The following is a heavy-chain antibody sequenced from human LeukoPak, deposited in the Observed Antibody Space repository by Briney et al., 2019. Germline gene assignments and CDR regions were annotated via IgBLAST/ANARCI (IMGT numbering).Heavy chain of an antibody. CDR1: GFTFSSYS. CDR2: IRSKAYGGTT. Sequence: PGGSLRLSCAASGFTFSSYSMNWVRQAPGEGLEWVGFIRSKAYGGTTESAASVKGRFTISRDDSKSIAFLQINSLRTEDTAVYYCTRGRRGYSYGTFGYWGQGTLVTVSS. D-gene: IGHD5-18*01. J-gene: IGHJ4*02. CDR3: TRGRRGYSYGTFGY. V-gene: IGHV3-49*04.